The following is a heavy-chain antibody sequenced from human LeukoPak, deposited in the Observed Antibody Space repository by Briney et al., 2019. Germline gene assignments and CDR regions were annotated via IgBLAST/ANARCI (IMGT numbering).Heavy chain of an antibody. Sequence: SQTLSLTCAISGDSVSSNSAAWNWIRQSPSRGLEWLGRTYYRSKWYNDYAVSVKSRITINPDTSRNQFSLQLNSVTPEDTAVYYCARVWGIVVVPTYYYYGMDVWGQGTTVTVSS. CDR3: ARVWGIVVVPTYYYYGMDV. D-gene: IGHD2-2*01. CDR2: TYYRSKWYN. CDR1: GDSVSSNSAA. J-gene: IGHJ6*02. V-gene: IGHV6-1*01.